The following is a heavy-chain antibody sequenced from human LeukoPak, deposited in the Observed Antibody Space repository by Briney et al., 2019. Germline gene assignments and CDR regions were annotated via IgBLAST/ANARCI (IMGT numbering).Heavy chain of an antibody. D-gene: IGHD4-17*01. J-gene: IGHJ4*02. V-gene: IGHV4-39*07. CDR3: ARDSTVKAYDY. CDR1: GGSISSSSYY. Sequence: SETLSLTCTVSGGSISSSSYYWGWIRQPPGKGLEWIGSIYYSGSTYYNPSLKSRVTISVDTSKNQFSLKLSSVTAADTAVYYCARDSTVKAYDYWGQGTLVTVSS. CDR2: IYYSGST.